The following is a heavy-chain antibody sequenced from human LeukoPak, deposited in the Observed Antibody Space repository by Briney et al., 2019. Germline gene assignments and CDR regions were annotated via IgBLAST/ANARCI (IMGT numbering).Heavy chain of an antibody. Sequence: PSETLSLTCAVYGGSFSGYYWSWIRQPPGKGLEWIGEINHSGSTNYNPSLKSRVTISVDTSKNQFSLKLSSVTAADTAVYYCARGRPSITYYYYYYMDVWGKGTTVTVSS. CDR2: INHSGST. J-gene: IGHJ6*03. CDR1: GGSFSGYY. D-gene: IGHD2/OR15-2a*01. V-gene: IGHV4-34*01. CDR3: ARGRPSITYYYYYYMDV.